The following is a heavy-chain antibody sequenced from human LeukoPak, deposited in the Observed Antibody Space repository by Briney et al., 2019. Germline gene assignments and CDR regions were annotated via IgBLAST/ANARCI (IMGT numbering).Heavy chain of an antibody. V-gene: IGHV4-59*01. CDR2: AYYSGTT. D-gene: IGHD3-16*01. J-gene: IGHJ4*02. CDR3: ARAVITFGAAVAKGFDS. CDR1: GFTFSSYA. Sequence: LRLSCAASGFTFSSYAMSWIRQPPGKGLEWIGYAYYSGTTDYNPSLKSRVTMSLDTSKNQFSLNLNSVTAADTAVYYCARAVITFGAAVAKGFDSWGQGTLVTPSA.